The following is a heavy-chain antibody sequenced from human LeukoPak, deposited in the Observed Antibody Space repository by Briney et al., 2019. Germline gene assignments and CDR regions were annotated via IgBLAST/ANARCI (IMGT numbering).Heavy chain of an antibody. J-gene: IGHJ4*02. Sequence: SETLSLTCAVYGGSFSGYYWSWIRQPPEKGLEWIGEINHSGSTNYNPSLESRVTMSVDTSKNQFSLKLSSVTAADTGVYYCARRDSSGWSAPFDYWGQGTLVTVSS. V-gene: IGHV4-34*01. D-gene: IGHD6-19*01. CDR2: INHSGST. CDR3: ARRDSSGWSAPFDY. CDR1: GGSFSGYY.